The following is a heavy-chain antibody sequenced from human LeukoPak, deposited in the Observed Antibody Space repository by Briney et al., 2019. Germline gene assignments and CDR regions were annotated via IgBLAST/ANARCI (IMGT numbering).Heavy chain of an antibody. CDR2: IYYSGNT. D-gene: IGHD2-15*01. CDR3: ARLTLLGYCSGGSCFPGAFDI. V-gene: IGHV4-31*03. Sequence: SETLSLTCTVSGASFSSDGHYWAWIRQHPGRGLEWIGYIYYSGNTYYNPSLRSRLTISVDTSKNQFSLKPSSVTAADTAVYYCARLTLLGYCSGGSCFPGAFDIWGQGTMVTVSP. J-gene: IGHJ3*02. CDR1: GASFSSDGHY.